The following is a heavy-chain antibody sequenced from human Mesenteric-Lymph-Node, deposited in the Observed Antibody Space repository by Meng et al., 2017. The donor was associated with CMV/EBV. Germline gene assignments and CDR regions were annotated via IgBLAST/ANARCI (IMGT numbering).Heavy chain of an antibody. CDR1: GWSFSGYY. CDR2: INHSGST. Sequence: SQTLSLTCAVYGWSFSGYYWSWIRQPPGKGLEWIGEINHSGSTNYNPSLKSRVTISVDTSKNHFSLKLSSVTAADTAVYYCARYGPDSSGYPLVPWGQGTLVTVSS. D-gene: IGHD3-22*01. V-gene: IGHV4-34*01. J-gene: IGHJ4*02. CDR3: ARYGPDSSGYPLVP.